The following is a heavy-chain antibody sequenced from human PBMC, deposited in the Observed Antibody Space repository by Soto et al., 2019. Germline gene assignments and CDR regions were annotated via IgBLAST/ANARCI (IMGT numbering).Heavy chain of an antibody. CDR1: GDSISSGGYY. CDR2: IYHSGST. CDR3: ARDQEVNYADYGGSDYYYGMDV. J-gene: IGHJ6*02. Sequence: SETLSLTCTVSGDSISSGGYYWSWIHQHPGKGLEWIGYIYHSGSTYYNPSLKSRVIISVDTSKNQFSLKLSSVTAADTAVYFCARDQEVNYADYGGSDYYYGMDVWGQGTTVTVSS. D-gene: IGHD4-17*01. V-gene: IGHV4-31*03.